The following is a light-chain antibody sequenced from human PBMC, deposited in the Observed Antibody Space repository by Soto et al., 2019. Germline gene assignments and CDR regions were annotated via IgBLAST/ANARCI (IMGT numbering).Light chain of an antibody. CDR3: QQYNNWPKT. CDR1: QSISSN. V-gene: IGKV3-15*01. CDR2: GAS. J-gene: IGKJ1*01. Sequence: EIVMSQSPATLSLYRGERAALSCRASQSISSNLAWYQQKPGQAPRLLIYGASTRATGIPARFSGSGSGTEFTLTISSLQSEDFAVYYCQQYNNWPKTFGQGTKVDI.